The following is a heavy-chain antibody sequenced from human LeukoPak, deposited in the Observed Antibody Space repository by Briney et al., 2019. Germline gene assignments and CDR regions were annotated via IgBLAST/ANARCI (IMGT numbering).Heavy chain of an antibody. J-gene: IGHJ4*02. D-gene: IGHD2-15*01. Sequence: GESLKISCKGSGYSFTGYWIGWVRQMPGKGLEWMGIIYPGDSDTRYSSSFQGQVTISADKSISTAYLQWSSLKASDTAMYYCARGADIVVVAFDYWGQGTLVTVSS. CDR2: IYPGDSDT. CDR1: GYSFTGYW. V-gene: IGHV5-51*01. CDR3: ARGADIVVVAFDY.